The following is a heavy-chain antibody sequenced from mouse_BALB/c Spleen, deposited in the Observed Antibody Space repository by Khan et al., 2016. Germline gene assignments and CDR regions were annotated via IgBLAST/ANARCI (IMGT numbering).Heavy chain of an antibody. J-gene: IGHJ4*01. V-gene: IGHV2-9-2*01. D-gene: IGHD2-14*01. CDR1: GFSLTSYD. CDR2: IWTGGGT. Sequence: QVQLKESGPGLVAPSQSLSITCTVSGFSLTSYDISWIRQPPGKGLEWLGVIWTGGGTNYNSAFMSRLSISKDNSKSQVFLKMNSLQTDDTAIYYCVRVGYPRLMDYWGQGTSVTVSS. CDR3: VRVGYPRLMDY.